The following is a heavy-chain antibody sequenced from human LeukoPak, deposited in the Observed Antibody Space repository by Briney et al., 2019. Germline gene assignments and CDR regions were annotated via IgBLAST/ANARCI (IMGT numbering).Heavy chain of an antibody. CDR1: GFTFSTYN. CDR2: INADSSTI. J-gene: IGHJ4*02. Sequence: GGSLRLSCAASGFTFSTYNMNWLRQAPGKGLEWISYINADSSTIQYADSVRGRLTTSRDNAKNSLYLQMNSLRAEDTAVYYCVRDNSRGQSLGVIYWGQGSLVTVSS. CDR3: VRDNSRGQSLGVIY. D-gene: IGHD3-22*01. V-gene: IGHV3-48*01.